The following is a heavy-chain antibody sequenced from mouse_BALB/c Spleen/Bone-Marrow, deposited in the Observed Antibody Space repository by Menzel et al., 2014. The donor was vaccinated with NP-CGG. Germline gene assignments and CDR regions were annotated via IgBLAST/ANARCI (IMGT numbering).Heavy chain of an antibody. Sequence: DLVKPGASVKLSCKASGYTFTNFWINWIKQRPGQGLEWIGRIAPGSGTTYYNEMFKGTATLTVDTSSSTAYIQLSSLSSEDSAVYFCARYDYAMDYWGQGTSVTVSS. CDR2: IAPGSGTT. D-gene: IGHD2-3*01. CDR1: GYTFTNFW. V-gene: IGHV1S41*01. CDR3: ARYDYAMDY. J-gene: IGHJ4*01.